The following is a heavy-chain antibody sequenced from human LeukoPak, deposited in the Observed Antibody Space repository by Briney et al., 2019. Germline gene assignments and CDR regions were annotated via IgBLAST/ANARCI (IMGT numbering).Heavy chain of an antibody. Sequence: PGGSLRLSCAASGFTFSSSAMSWVRQAPGKGLEWVSAISNNGGYTYYADSVQGRFTISRDNSKSTLCLQMNSLRAEDTAVYYCARDLTSSGYSSGSYYNYHGMDVWGQGTTVTVSS. CDR3: ARDLTSSGYSSGSYYNYHGMDV. V-gene: IGHV3-23*01. CDR2: ISNNGGYT. J-gene: IGHJ6*02. D-gene: IGHD6-19*01. CDR1: GFTFSSSA.